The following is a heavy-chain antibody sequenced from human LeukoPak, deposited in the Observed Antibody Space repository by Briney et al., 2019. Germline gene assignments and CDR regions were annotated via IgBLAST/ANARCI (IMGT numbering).Heavy chain of an antibody. CDR3: ARAAYDSNGYTANHDY. D-gene: IGHD3-22*01. J-gene: IGHJ4*02. Sequence: GGSLRLSCAASGFTVSDNYMSWVRQAPGKGLEWVSVLYSDGTTYYSDSVKGRFTISRDNSKNTLYLQMKNLRAGDTAVYYCARAAYDSNGYTANHDYWGQGTLVTVSS. V-gene: IGHV3-53*01. CDR1: GFTVSDNY. CDR2: LYSDGTT.